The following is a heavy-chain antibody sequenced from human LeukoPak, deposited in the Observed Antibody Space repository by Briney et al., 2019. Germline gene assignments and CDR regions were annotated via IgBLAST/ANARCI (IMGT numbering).Heavy chain of an antibody. J-gene: IGHJ5*02. V-gene: IGHV1-69*13. Sequence: APVKVSCKASGGIFNSFSYSWVRQAPGQGLEWIGGIVPIFKKTYYAQKLQGRVTITADESTSTAYIELSSLKSEDTAIYYCARGDMTWFDPWGQGTLVTVSS. CDR3: ARGDMTWFDP. CDR2: IVPIFKKT. CDR1: GGIFNSFS. D-gene: IGHD2-15*01.